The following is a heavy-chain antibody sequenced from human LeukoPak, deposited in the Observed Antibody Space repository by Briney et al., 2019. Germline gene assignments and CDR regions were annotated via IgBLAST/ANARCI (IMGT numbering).Heavy chain of an antibody. J-gene: IGHJ6*03. V-gene: IGHV3-23*01. CDR1: GFTFSSYT. Sequence: GGSLRLSCADSGFTFSSYTMNWVRQAPGKGLEWVSGISSMGVSTYSADSVKGRFTISRDNSKNTLYLQMDSLGTEDTAVYYCARMPSTEIYYFYYMDVWGKGTTVTVSS. CDR2: ISSMGVST. D-gene: IGHD2-2*01. CDR3: ARMPSTEIYYFYYMDV.